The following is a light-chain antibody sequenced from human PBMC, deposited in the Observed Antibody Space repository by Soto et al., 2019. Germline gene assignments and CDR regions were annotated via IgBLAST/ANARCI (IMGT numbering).Light chain of an antibody. CDR1: QSISSY. CDR2: AAS. Sequence: DIQMTQSPSSLSASVGDRVTITCRASQSISSYLNWFQLKPGKAPKLLIYAASTLQSGVPSRFSGSGSGTDFTLTISSLQPEDFATYYCQQRYSTPYTFGQGTKLELK. V-gene: IGKV1-39*01. CDR3: QQRYSTPYT. J-gene: IGKJ2*01.